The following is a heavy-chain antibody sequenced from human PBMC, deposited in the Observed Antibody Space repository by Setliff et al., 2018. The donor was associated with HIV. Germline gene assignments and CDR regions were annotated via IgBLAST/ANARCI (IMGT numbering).Heavy chain of an antibody. CDR1: GGTFSSWP. CDR3: ARGQGGWVGATRPHSYYFYYMDV. Sequence: GASVKVSCKSSGGTFSSWPISWVRQAPGQGLGWMGGIIPMYGTPNYAQKFQGRFTVTADESTTTAYMELSSLTFEDTAVYYCARGQGGWVGATRPHSYYFYYMDVWGSGTTVTV. V-gene: IGHV1-69*13. CDR2: IIPMYGTP. D-gene: IGHD1-26*01. J-gene: IGHJ6*03.